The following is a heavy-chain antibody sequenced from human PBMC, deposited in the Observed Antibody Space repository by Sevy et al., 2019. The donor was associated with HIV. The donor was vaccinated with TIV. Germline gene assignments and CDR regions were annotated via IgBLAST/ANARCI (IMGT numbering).Heavy chain of an antibody. J-gene: IGHJ3*01. CDR3: MTAMLHV. V-gene: IGHV3-7*01. D-gene: IGHD2-15*01. Sequence: GGSLRLSCAVSGFTFSNYWMHWVRQAPGKGLEWVATIKQDGSEKYYLDSVKGRFGISRDNAKNLVYLQMNGLRVEDTAVYYCMTAMLHVGGQGTMVTVSS. CDR1: GFTFSNYW. CDR2: IKQDGSEK.